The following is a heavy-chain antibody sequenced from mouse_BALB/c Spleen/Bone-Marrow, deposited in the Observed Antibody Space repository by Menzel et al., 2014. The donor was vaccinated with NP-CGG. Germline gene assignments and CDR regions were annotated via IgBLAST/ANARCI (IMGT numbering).Heavy chain of an antibody. CDR3: TRRSLLSDYYSMDY. J-gene: IGHJ4*01. CDR2: INPSNGGT. CDR1: GYTFTSYY. D-gene: IGHD2-10*01. Sequence: VQLQQSGAELVKPGASVKLSCKASGYTFTSYYLYWVKQRPGQGLEWIGEINPSNGGTNFNERFKSKASLTVDKSSNTAYMQLNSLTSEDSAVYYCTRRSLLSDYYSMDYWGQGTSVTVFS. V-gene: IGHV1S81*02.